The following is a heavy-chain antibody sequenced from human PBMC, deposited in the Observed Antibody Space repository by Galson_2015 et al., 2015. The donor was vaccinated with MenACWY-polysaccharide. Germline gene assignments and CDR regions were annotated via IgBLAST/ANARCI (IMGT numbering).Heavy chain of an antibody. V-gene: IGHV3-7*01. J-gene: IGHJ4*02. D-gene: IGHD6-19*01. Sequence: SLRLSCAASGFTFSNYWMTWVRQSPGKGLEWVAHIKQDGTETKYMDSVKGRFTISRDNAKNSLYLQMNSLRADGTAVYYCARDEGSGWLGPYFYEDWGQGTLVTVSS. CDR2: IKQDGTET. CDR3: ARDEGSGWLGPYFYED. CDR1: GFTFSNYW.